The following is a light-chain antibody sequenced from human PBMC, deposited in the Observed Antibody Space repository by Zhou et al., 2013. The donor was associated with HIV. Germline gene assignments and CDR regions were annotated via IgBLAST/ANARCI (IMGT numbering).Light chain of an antibody. Sequence: EIVLTQSPGTLSLSPGERATLSCRASQSVSNSYLAWYQQKPGQAPRLLIYGASSRATGIPDRFSGSGSGTDFTLTISDMQSEDYAIYSCQQYDNWPPMYTFGQGTKVEIK. CDR1: QSVSNSY. J-gene: IGKJ2*01. CDR3: QQYDNWPPMYT. CDR2: GAS. V-gene: IGKV3-20*01.